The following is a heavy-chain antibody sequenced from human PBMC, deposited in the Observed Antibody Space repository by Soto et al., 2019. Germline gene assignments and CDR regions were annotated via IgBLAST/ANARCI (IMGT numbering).Heavy chain of an antibody. Sequence: EVHLVESGGGLFKPGGSLRLSCAASGFTFSHYNMNWVRQAPGKGLEWVAGIRRSSTYIYYADSVKGRFTISRDNAKNSAYLQMNSLRAEDTDVYYCARDKRAVADYYYTGMDFWGQGTTVHVSS. CDR1: GFTFSHYN. V-gene: IGHV3-21*01. CDR3: ARDKRAVADYYYTGMDF. J-gene: IGHJ6*02. CDR2: IRRSSTYI. D-gene: IGHD6-13*01.